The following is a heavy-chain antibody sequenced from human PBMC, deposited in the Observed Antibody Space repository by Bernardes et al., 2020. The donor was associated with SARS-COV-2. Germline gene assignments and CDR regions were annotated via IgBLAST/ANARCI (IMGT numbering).Heavy chain of an antibody. CDR3: VASNWASGDGFDV. Sequence: VKVSCKASGYTFTDYYIHFVRQVPGQGLEWMGWIYGATGATNFAQTFQGRVTMTRDTSINTAYMDLSSLTSDDTAMYYCVASNWASGDGFDVWGQGTLVTVSS. CDR2: IYGATGAT. CDR1: GYTFTDYY. D-gene: IGHD7-27*01. V-gene: IGHV1-2*02. J-gene: IGHJ3*01.